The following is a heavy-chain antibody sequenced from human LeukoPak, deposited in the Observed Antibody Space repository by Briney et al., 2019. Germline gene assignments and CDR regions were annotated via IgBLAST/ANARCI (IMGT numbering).Heavy chain of an antibody. CDR3: AREFTQRDY. Sequence: GGSLRLSCVASGFTFSDYYMSWIHQAPGKGLEWVSYISGSDGTIKYADSVKGRFTISRDNAKNSLYLQMNSLRVEDTAVYYCAREFTQRDYWGQGTLVTVSS. CDR1: GFTFSDYY. V-gene: IGHV3-11*01. J-gene: IGHJ4*02. CDR2: ISGSDGTI.